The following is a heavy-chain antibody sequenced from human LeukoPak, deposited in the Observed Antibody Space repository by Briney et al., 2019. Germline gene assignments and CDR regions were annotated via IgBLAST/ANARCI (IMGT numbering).Heavy chain of an antibody. J-gene: IGHJ4*02. Sequence: SQTLSLTCTVSGGSISSGGYYWSRIRQHPGKGLEWIGYIYYSGSTYYNPSLKSRVTISVDTSKNQFSLKLSSVTAADTAVYYCATGGSSGYYYYIDYWGQGTLVTVSS. D-gene: IGHD3-22*01. CDR1: GGSISSGGYY. CDR3: ATGGSSGYYYYIDY. V-gene: IGHV4-31*03. CDR2: IYYSGST.